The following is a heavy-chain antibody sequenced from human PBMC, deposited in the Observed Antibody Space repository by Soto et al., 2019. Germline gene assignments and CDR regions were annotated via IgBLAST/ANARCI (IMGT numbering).Heavy chain of an antibody. CDR3: ASRPQNYDFWSGYYTLYYYYGMDV. Sequence: SETLSLTCTVSGGSISSSSYYWGWIRQPPGKGLEWIGSIYYSGSTYYNPSLKSRVTISVDTSKNQFSLKLSSVTAADTAVYYCASRPQNYDFWSGYYTLYYYYGMDVWGQGTTVTVSS. D-gene: IGHD3-3*01. V-gene: IGHV4-39*01. CDR2: IYYSGST. CDR1: GGSISSSSYY. J-gene: IGHJ6*02.